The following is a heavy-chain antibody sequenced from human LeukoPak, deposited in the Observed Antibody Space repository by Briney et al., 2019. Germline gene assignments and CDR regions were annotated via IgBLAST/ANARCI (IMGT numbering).Heavy chain of an antibody. CDR1: GFTFDHYR. J-gene: IGHJ6*03. Sequence: PGGSLRLSCVASGFTFDHYRMNWVRQAPGKGLEWVAVTSYDGSNKDYADSVKGRFTISRDNSKNTLYLQMNSLRAEDTAVYYCASKNYYGLSGYYYMDVWGKGTTVTVSS. CDR2: TSYDGSNK. CDR3: ASKNYYGLSGYYYMDV. V-gene: IGHV3-30-3*01. D-gene: IGHD3-10*01.